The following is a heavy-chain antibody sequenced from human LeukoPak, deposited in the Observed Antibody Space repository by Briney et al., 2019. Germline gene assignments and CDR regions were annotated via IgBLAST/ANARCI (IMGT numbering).Heavy chain of an antibody. Sequence: ASVKVSCKASGYTFTGYYMHWVRQAAGQGLEWMGWINLNSGATNYAQKFQGRVTMTRDTSISTAYMELSSLSSDDTAVYYCARDRGSYFRESCDYWGQGTLVTVSS. D-gene: IGHD1-26*01. J-gene: IGHJ4*02. CDR1: GYTFTGYY. CDR3: ARDRGSYFRESCDY. V-gene: IGHV1-2*02. CDR2: INLNSGAT.